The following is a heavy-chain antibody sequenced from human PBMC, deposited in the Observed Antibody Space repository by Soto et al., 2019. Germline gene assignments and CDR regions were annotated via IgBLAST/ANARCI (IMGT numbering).Heavy chain of an antibody. Sequence: ALRLSCAASGFTFDDYAMHWVRQAPGKGLEWVSGISWNSGSIGYADSVKGRFTISRDNAKNSLYLQMNSLRAEDTALYYCAKDMGCSGGSCYSDYYGMDVWGQGTTVTVSS. D-gene: IGHD2-15*01. CDR2: ISWNSGSI. J-gene: IGHJ6*02. CDR3: AKDMGCSGGSCYSDYYGMDV. CDR1: GFTFDDYA. V-gene: IGHV3-9*01.